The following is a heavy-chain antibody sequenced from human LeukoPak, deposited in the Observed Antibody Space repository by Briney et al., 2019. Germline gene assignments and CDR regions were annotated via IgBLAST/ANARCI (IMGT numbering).Heavy chain of an antibody. CDR2: IYYSGST. J-gene: IGHJ4*02. D-gene: IGHD3-22*01. V-gene: IGHV4-31*03. CDR1: GGSISSGGYS. Sequence: SETLSLTCTVSGGSISSGGYSWSWIRQHPGKGLEWIGYIYYSGSTYYNPSLKSRVTISVDTSKNQFSLKLSSVTAADTAVYYCARVGSSGYYYSYWGQGTLVTVSS. CDR3: ARVGSSGYYYSY.